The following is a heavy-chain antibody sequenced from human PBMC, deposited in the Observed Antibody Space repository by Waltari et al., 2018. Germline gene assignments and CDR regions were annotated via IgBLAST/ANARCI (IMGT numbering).Heavy chain of an antibody. J-gene: IGHJ4*02. D-gene: IGHD6-25*01. CDR1: GFSVSTNY. V-gene: IGHV3-53*04. Sequence: EVRLVESGGGLVQPGEFLRLSCAASGFSVSTNYMSWVRQAPGKGLEWVSVIYTSGDVYYADSVKGRFNISRDIFKNTLYLQMNSLRNEDTAVYYCARTPYTSGWPGNFDYWGQGTLVTVSS. CDR2: IYTSGDV. CDR3: ARTPYTSGWPGNFDY.